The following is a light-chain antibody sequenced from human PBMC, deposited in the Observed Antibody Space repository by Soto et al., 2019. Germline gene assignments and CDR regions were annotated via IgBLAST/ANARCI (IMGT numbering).Light chain of an antibody. J-gene: IGKJ2*01. V-gene: IGKV3-20*01. CDR1: QSVSNIY. Sequence: EIVLTQSPGTLSLSPGERATLSCRASQSVSNIYLAWYQQKPGQAPRLLIYGASSRATGIPDRFSGSGSGTDFTLTISRLEPEDFAVYYCQQYDNSLYTFGQGTKLELK. CDR3: QQYDNSLYT. CDR2: GAS.